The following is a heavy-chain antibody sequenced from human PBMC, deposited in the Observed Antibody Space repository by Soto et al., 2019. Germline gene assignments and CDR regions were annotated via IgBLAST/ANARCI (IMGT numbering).Heavy chain of an antibody. CDR1: GGSISSGGYY. J-gene: IGHJ6*02. V-gene: IGHV4-31*03. CDR2: IYYSGST. D-gene: IGHD3-10*01. Sequence: SETLSLTCTVSGGSISSGGYYWSWIRQHPGKGLEWIGYIYYSGSTYYNPSLKSRVTISVDTSKNQFSLKLSSVTAADTAVYYCAREIRGITMVRGVIPIYYHYGMDVWGQGTTVTVSS. CDR3: AREIRGITMVRGVIPIYYHYGMDV.